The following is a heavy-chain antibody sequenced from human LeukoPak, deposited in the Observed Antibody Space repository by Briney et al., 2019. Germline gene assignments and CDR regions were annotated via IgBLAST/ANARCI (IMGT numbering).Heavy chain of an antibody. J-gene: IGHJ6*03. CDR1: GGTFSSYA. CDR3: ARAELSATTRSRSGYYMDV. Sequence: GASVKVSCKASGGTFSSYAISWVRQAPGQGLEWMGGIIPIFGTANYAQKFQGRVTITADESTSTAYMELSSLRSEDTAVYYCARAELSATTRSRSGYYMDVWGKGTTVTISS. V-gene: IGHV1-69*13. D-gene: IGHD5-24*01. CDR2: IIPIFGTA.